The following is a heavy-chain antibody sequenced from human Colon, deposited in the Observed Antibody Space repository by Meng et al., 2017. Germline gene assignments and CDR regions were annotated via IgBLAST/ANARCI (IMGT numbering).Heavy chain of an antibody. D-gene: IGHD2-21*02. J-gene: IGHJ4*02. V-gene: IGHV3-7*01. CDR2: IKQDGSEK. CDR1: GFTFSSYW. Sequence: GGSLRLSCAASGFTFSSYWMSWVRQAPGKGLEWVANIKQDGSEKYYVDSVKGRFTISRDNAKNSLYLQMNSLRAEDTAVYYCARDSGVVTPILDYWGQGTLVTVSS. CDR3: ARDSGVVTPILDY.